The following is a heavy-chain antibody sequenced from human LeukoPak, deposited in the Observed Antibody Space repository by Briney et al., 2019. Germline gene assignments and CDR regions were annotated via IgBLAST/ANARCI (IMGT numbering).Heavy chain of an antibody. J-gene: IGHJ4*02. CDR2: IYYSVST. CDR3: ARDFSDGYNDRSFDY. Sequence: PSETLSLTCTVSGGSISSYYWSWIRQPPGKGLEWIGYIYYSVSTNYNPSLKSRVTISVDTSKNQFSLKLSSVTAADTAVYYCARDFSDGYNDRSFDYWGQGTLVTVSS. V-gene: IGHV4-59*01. CDR1: GGSISSYY. D-gene: IGHD5-24*01.